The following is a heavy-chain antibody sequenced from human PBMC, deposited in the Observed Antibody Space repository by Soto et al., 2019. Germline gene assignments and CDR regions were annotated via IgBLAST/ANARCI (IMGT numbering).Heavy chain of an antibody. CDR3: ARDEPITIFGVVTILFDY. CDR1: GYTFTSYG. V-gene: IGHV1-18*01. D-gene: IGHD3-3*01. J-gene: IGHJ4*02. Sequence: ASVKVSCKASGYTFTSYGISWVRQAPGQGLEWMGWISAYNGNTNYAQKLQGRVTMTTDTSTSTAYMELRSLRSDDTAVYYCARDEPITIFGVVTILFDYWGQGTLVTVSS. CDR2: ISAYNGNT.